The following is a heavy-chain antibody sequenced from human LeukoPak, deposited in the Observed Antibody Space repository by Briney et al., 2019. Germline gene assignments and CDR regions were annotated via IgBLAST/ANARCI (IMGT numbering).Heavy chain of an antibody. CDR2: IRKDGSDK. J-gene: IGHJ5*02. Sequence: PGGSLRLSCAASGFTFSTNGIHWVRQAPGKGLEWVTYIRKDGSDKWYAKSVKGRFTISRDNSKNTVILQMNSLRSEDTALYYCAKDDQWSLDHWGQGALVTVSS. CDR3: AKDDQWSLDH. D-gene: IGHD2-15*01. V-gene: IGHV3-30*02. CDR1: GFTFSTNG.